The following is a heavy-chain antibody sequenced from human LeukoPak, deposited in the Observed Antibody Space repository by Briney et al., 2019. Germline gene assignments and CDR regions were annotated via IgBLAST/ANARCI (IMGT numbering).Heavy chain of an antibody. CDR1: GGSISSSSYY. J-gene: IGHJ2*01. CDR3: ARHSFSTMVRGVIWYFDL. CDR2: IYYSGST. V-gene: IGHV4-39*01. Sequence: PSETLSLTCTVSGGSISSSSYYWGWIRQPPGKGLEWIGSIYYSGSTNYNPSLKSRVTISVDTSKNQFSLKLSSVTAADTAVYYCARHSFSTMVRGVIWYFDLWGRGTLVTVSS. D-gene: IGHD3-10*01.